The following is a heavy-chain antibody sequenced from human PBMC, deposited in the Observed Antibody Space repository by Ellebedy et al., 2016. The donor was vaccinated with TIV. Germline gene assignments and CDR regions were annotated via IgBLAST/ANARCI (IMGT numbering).Heavy chain of an antibody. D-gene: IGHD2-2*01. V-gene: IGHV4-34*01. CDR2: INHSGST. J-gene: IGHJ6*02. CDR3: ARDCSSTSCYKDYYYYYGMDV. CDR1: GGSFSGYY. Sequence: SETLSLXCAVYGGSFSGYYWSWIRQPPGKGLEWIGEINHSGSTNYNPSLKGRVTISVDTSKNQFSLKLSSVTAADTAVYYCARDCSSTSCYKDYYYYYGMDVWGQGTTVTVSS.